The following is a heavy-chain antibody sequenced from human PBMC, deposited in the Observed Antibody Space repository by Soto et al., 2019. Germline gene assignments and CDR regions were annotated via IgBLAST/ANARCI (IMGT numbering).Heavy chain of an antibody. CDR3: TTDYYYDSSGYYFDAFDI. CDR2: IKSKTDGGTT. CDR1: GFTFSNAW. J-gene: IGHJ3*02. D-gene: IGHD3-22*01. V-gene: IGHV3-15*07. Sequence: EVQLVESGGGLVKPGGSLRLSCAASGFTFSNAWMNWVRQAPGKGLEWVGRIKSKTDGGTTDYAAPVKGRFTISRDDSNNTLYLQMNSLKTEDTAVYYCTTDYYYDSSGYYFDAFDIWGQGTMVTVSS.